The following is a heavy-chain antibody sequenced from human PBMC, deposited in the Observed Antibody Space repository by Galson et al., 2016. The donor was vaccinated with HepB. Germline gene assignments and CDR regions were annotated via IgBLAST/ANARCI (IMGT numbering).Heavy chain of an antibody. D-gene: IGHD7-27*01. CDR2: TFYRSNWQN. V-gene: IGHV6-1*01. CDR1: GDSVSSNSAG. Sequence: CAISGDSVSSNSAGWNWIRQSPSRGLEWLGRTFYRSNWQNDYAESVKSRISINPDTSKNQFSLHLNSVTPEDTAVYYCARSYLLGRGFGWWGQGEMVTVSS. CDR3: ARSYLLGRGFGW. J-gene: IGHJ3*01.